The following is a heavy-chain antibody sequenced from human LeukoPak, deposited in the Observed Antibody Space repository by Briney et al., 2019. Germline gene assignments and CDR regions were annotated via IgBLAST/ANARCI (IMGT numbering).Heavy chain of an antibody. CDR3: ARNPTSKTMSRDSFDI. V-gene: IGHV4-34*01. Sequence: SETLSLTCGVSGGSFSGHYWSWIRQPPGKGLEWIGEISHTGTTHSNPSLKSRVTISVDTPKNQFSLRLTSVTAADTAVYYCARNPTSKTMSRDSFDIWGQGTFVTVSS. J-gene: IGHJ3*02. CDR1: GGSFSGHY. CDR2: ISHTGTT. D-gene: IGHD3-10*02.